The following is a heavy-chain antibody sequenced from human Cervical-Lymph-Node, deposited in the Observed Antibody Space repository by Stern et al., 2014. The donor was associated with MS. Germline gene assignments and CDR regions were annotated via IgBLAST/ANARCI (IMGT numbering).Heavy chain of an antibody. D-gene: IGHD3-3*01. CDR2: IKSKTDGGTT. V-gene: IGHV3-15*01. CDR1: GFTFSNAW. J-gene: IGHJ6*02. CDR3: TTGWSLQQPISYYYGMDV. Sequence: EVQLVESGGGLVKPGGSLRLSCAASGFTFSNAWMSWVRQAPGKGLEWVGRIKSKTDGGTTDYAAPVKGRFTISRDDSKNTLYLQMNSLKTEDTAVYYCTTGWSLQQPISYYYGMDVWGQGTTVTVSS.